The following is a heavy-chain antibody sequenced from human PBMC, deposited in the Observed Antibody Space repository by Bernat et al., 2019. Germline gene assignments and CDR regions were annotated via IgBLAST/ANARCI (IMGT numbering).Heavy chain of an antibody. CDR2: IWYDGSNK. CDR3: ARDRGYGSTHYFDY. J-gene: IGHJ4*02. Sequence: QVQLVESGGGVVQPGRSLKMSCAASGFTFRNYGMHWVRQAPGKGLEWVAVIWYDGSNKYYADFVRGLFTISRDNSKNMVYLQMNSLRAEDTAVYYCARDRGYGSTHYFDYCGQGILVTVSS. D-gene: IGHD5-18*01. V-gene: IGHV3-33*01. CDR1: GFTFRNYG.